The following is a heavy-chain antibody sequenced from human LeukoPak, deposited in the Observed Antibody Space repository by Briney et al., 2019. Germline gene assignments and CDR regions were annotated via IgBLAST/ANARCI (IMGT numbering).Heavy chain of an antibody. CDR2: IYYSGST. CDR3: ARGPNYGGYRFDY. D-gene: IGHD4-17*01. J-gene: IGHJ4*02. CDR1: GGSISSSSYY. Sequence: PSETLSLTCTVSGGSISSSSYYWGWIRQPPGKGLEWIGSIYYSGSTYYNPSLKSRVTISVDTSENQFSLKLSSVTAADTAVYYCARGPNYGGYRFDYWGQGTLVTVSS. V-gene: IGHV4-39*01.